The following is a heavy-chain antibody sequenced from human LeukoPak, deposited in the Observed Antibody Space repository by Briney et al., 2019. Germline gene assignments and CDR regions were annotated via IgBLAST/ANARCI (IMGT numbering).Heavy chain of an antibody. CDR3: ARGRVTTVTTFYYYYYGMDV. V-gene: IGHV4-39*01. CDR2: IYYSGAT. CDR1: GGSISSTTYY. J-gene: IGHJ6*02. Sequence: SETLSLTCTVSGGSISSTTYYWGWIRQPPGEGLEWIGSIYYSGATYYNPSLKSRVTISVDTSKSQFSLKLSSVTAADTAVYYCARGRVTTVTTFYYYYYGMDVWGQGTTVTVSS. D-gene: IGHD4-17*01.